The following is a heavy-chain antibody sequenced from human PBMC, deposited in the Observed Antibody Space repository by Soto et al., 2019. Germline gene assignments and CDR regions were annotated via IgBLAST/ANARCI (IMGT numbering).Heavy chain of an antibody. V-gene: IGHV4-4*02. Sequence: QVQLQESGPGLVTPSGTLSLTCAVSGGSISSSNWWSWVRQPPGKGLEWIGEIYHSGSTNYNPSLKIRVTISVDKSKNQFSLKLTSVTAADTAVYYCTRESEDRLGYRDYWGQGTLVTVSS. CDR2: IYHSGST. CDR3: TRESEDRLGYRDY. CDR1: GGSISSSNW. D-gene: IGHD5-12*01. J-gene: IGHJ4*02.